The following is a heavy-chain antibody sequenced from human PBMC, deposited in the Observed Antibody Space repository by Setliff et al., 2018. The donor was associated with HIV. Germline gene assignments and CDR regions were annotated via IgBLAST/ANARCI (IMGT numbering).Heavy chain of an antibody. CDR2: IYYSGST. CDR1: AGSIRSSTYY. Sequence: SETLSLTCTVSAGSIRSSTYYWAWIRQPPGKGLEWIGTIYYSGSTYYNPSLKSRATITVDMSKNQFSLRLSSVTAADTAVYYCARHWLPYYYGSGSTFPYYMDVWGKGTTVTVSS. J-gene: IGHJ6*03. CDR3: ARHWLPYYYGSGSTFPYYMDV. V-gene: IGHV4-39*01. D-gene: IGHD3-10*01.